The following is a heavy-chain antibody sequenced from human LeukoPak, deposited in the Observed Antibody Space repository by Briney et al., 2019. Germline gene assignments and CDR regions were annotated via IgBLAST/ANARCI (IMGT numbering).Heavy chain of an antibody. CDR2: MNPNSGNT. V-gene: IGHV1-8*01. D-gene: IGHD3-3*01. Sequence: ASVKVSCKASGYTFTSYDVNWVRQATGQGLEWMGWMNPNSGNTGYAQKFQGRVTMTRNTSISTAYMELSSLRSEDTAVYCCARSPQPHYDFWSGYYMFWFDPWGQGTLVTVSS. CDR1: GYTFTSYD. CDR3: ARSPQPHYDFWSGYYMFWFDP. J-gene: IGHJ5*02.